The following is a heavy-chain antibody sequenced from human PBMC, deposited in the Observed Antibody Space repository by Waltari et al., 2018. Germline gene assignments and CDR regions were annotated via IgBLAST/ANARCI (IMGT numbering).Heavy chain of an antibody. CDR2: MHHSGSH. D-gene: IGHD6-13*01. V-gene: IGHV4-34*01. J-gene: IGHJ4*02. Sequence: QVPLQQGGAGPLKPFENLSLTRAVYGGSHSGYYWSWSRQPPGAGLEWRGEMHHSGSHSYNPNLKRRVTISVDTSKNKFSLKLSSVTAADTAVYYCAREVGSSWYGRGGGYFDYWGQGTLVTVSS. CDR1: GGSHSGYY. CDR3: AREVGSSWYGRGGGYFDY.